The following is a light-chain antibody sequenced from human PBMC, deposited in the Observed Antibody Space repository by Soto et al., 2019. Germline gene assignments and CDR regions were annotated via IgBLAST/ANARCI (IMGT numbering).Light chain of an antibody. CDR3: QQSYRTPYT. CDR1: QSISSH. J-gene: IGKJ2*01. CDR2: AES. Sequence: DIQMTQSPSSLSASVGDRVTITCRASQSISSHLNWYQQKPGKAPKLLIYAESSLQSGVPARFSGSGSGTDFTLTISSLQREDFATYYCQQSYRTPYTFGQGTKLEIK. V-gene: IGKV1-39*01.